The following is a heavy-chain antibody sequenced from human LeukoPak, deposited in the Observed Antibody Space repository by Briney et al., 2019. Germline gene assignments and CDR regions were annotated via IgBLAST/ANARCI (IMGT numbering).Heavy chain of an antibody. CDR3: ARHRSRLLWYGMDV. D-gene: IGHD3-10*01. J-gene: IGHJ6*02. Sequence: SETLSLTCNVSGGSIRNYYWSWIRQPPGKGLEWIGHSYNSRITSYDPSLKSRVTISVDTSKNRISLQLSSVTAADTAVYYCARHRSRLLWYGMDVWGQGTTVTVSS. CDR2: SYNSRIT. V-gene: IGHV4-59*08. CDR1: GGSIRNYY.